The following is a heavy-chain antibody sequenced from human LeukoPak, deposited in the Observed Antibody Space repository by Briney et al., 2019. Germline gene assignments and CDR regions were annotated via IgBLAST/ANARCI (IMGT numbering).Heavy chain of an antibody. CDR1: GFTFSSYW. Sequence: GGSLRLSCAASGFTFSSYWMSWVRQAPGKGLEWVANIKQDGSEKYYVDSVKGRFTISRDNAKNSLYLQMNSLRAEGTAVYYCARDLVRRGYDFWGATPRSVGMDVWGQGTTVTVSS. CDR3: ARDLVRRGYDFWGATPRSVGMDV. V-gene: IGHV3-7*01. CDR2: IKQDGSEK. J-gene: IGHJ6*02. D-gene: IGHD3-3*01.